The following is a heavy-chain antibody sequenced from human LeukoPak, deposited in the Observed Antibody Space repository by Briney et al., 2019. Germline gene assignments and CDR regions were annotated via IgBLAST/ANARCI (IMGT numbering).Heavy chain of an antibody. J-gene: IGHJ4*02. V-gene: IGHV1-2*02. CDR3: ARDRASGYDLRLFDY. CDR2: INPNSGGT. D-gene: IGHD5-12*01. CDR1: GYTFTGHY. Sequence: ASVKVSCKASGYTFTGHYMHWVRQAPGQGLEWMGWINPNSGGTNYAQKFQGRVTMTRDTSISTAYMELSRLRSDDTAVYYCARDRASGYDLRLFDYWGQGTLVTVSS.